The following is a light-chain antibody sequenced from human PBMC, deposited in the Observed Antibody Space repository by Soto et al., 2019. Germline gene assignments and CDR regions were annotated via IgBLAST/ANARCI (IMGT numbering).Light chain of an antibody. CDR1: QGISSY. Sequence: IQLTQSPSSLSASVGDRVTITCRASQGISSYLAWYQQKPAKAPKLLIYAASTLQSGVPSRFSGSGSGTDFTLTISSLQPEDFATYYCQQLNGYPPSFGGGTKVDIK. CDR3: QQLNGYPPS. J-gene: IGKJ4*01. CDR2: AAS. V-gene: IGKV1-9*01.